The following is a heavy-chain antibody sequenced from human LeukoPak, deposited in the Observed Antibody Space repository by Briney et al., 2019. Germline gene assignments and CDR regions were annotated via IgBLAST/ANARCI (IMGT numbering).Heavy chain of an antibody. CDR1: GFTFSSYA. V-gene: IGHV3-23*01. Sequence: GGSLRLSCAASGFTFSSYAMSWVRQAPGKGLEWVSAISGSGGSTYYADSVKGRFTISRDNSKNTLYLQTNSLRAEDTAVYYCAKSGDYYYYYYMDVWGKGTTVTVSS. J-gene: IGHJ6*03. CDR3: AKSGDYYYYYYMDV. D-gene: IGHD2-15*01. CDR2: ISGSGGST.